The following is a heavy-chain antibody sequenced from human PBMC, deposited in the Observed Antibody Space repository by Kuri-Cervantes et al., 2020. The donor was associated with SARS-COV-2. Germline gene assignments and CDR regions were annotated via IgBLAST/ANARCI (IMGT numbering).Heavy chain of an antibody. CDR1: GFIFSDYA. D-gene: IGHD3-3*01. CDR2: ISFDGRNT. Sequence: GESLKISCEASGFIFSDYAIDWVRQAPGKGLEWVAIISFDGRNTHYADSVKGRFTISRDNSKNTLYLEMNSLRAEDTAVYYCARDGSPRVWSGYYTDYWGQGTLVTVSS. V-gene: IGHV3-30*04. CDR3: ARDGSPRVWSGYYTDY. J-gene: IGHJ4*02.